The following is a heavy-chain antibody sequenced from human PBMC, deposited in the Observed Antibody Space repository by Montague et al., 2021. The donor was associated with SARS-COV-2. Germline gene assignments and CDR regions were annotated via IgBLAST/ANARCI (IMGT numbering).Heavy chain of an antibody. Sequence: CAISGDSVCSDVPRRNSKRQASESQSHQLLGSRYMSEKNNDYAEAVKSRITIDPDTSKHQFSLHLNSVTPEDTAVYYCARIPVGSKYYFDFWGQGTLVTVSS. J-gene: IGHJ4*02. V-gene: IGHV6-1*01. D-gene: IGHD2-2*01. CDR1: GDSVCSDVPR. CDR3: ARIPVGSKYYFDF. CDR2: RYMSEKNN.